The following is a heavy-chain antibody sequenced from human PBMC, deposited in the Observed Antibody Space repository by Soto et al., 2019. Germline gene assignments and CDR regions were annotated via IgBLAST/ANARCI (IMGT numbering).Heavy chain of an antibody. CDR2: ISGSGGST. J-gene: IGHJ6*02. D-gene: IGHD4-17*01. Sequence: GGSLRLSCAASGFTFSSYAMNWVRQAPGKGLEWVSAISGSGGSTYYADSVKGRFTISRDNSKNTLYLQMNSLRAEDTAVYYCENDPFPTGHYYYYGMDVWGQGTTVTVSS. V-gene: IGHV3-23*01. CDR1: GFTFSSYA. CDR3: ENDPFPTGHYYYYGMDV.